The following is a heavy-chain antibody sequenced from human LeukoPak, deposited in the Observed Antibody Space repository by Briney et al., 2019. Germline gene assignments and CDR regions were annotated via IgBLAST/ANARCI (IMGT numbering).Heavy chain of an antibody. J-gene: IGHJ3*02. Sequence: SETLSLTCAVYGGSFSGYYWSWIRQPPGKGLEWIGSIYYSGSTYYNPSLKSRVTISVDTSKNQFSLKLSSVTAADTAVYYCAVVDYDFWSGYSPRDAFDIWGQGTMVTVSS. V-gene: IGHV4-34*01. CDR3: AVVDYDFWSGYSPRDAFDI. CDR1: GGSFSGYY. D-gene: IGHD3-3*01. CDR2: IYYSGST.